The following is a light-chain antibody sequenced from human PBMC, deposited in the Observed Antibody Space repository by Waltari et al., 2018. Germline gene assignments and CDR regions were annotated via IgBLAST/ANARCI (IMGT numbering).Light chain of an antibody. CDR2: DVT. Sequence: QSALTQPPSVSGSPGQSVTISCTATSSDFGNYNRVSWYQQSPGTAPKLMIYDVTKRPSGVPHRVSGSKSGNTASLTISGLQAEDEADYYCSSPTPSITWVFGGGTKLTVL. CDR1: SSDFGNYNR. CDR3: SSPTPSITWV. V-gene: IGLV2-18*02. J-gene: IGLJ3*02.